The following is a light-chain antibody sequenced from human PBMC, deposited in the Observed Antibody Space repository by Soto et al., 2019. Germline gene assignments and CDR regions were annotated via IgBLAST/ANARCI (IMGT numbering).Light chain of an antibody. J-gene: IGKJ5*01. Sequence: EIVLTQSPATLSLSPGERATLSCRASQSVNSYLAWYQQKPGQAPRLLIYDASNRATGIPARFSGSGSGTDFTLTISSLEPEDFAVYYCQQRSHWPITFGQGTRLEIK. CDR1: QSVNSY. V-gene: IGKV3-11*01. CDR2: DAS. CDR3: QQRSHWPIT.